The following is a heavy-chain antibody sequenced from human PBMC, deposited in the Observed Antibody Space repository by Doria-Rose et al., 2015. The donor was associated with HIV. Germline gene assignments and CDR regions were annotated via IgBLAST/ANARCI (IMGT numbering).Heavy chain of an antibody. D-gene: IGHD6-13*01. V-gene: IGHV2-26*01. CDR1: GVSLSSPGMG. CDR2: IFSDDER. CDR3: ARIKSSRWYHKYYFDF. J-gene: IGHJ4*02. Sequence: SGPVLVKPTETLTLTCTVSGVSLSSPGMGVSWIRQPPGKALEWLANIFSDDERSYKTSLKSRLTISRGTPKSQVVLTTTDMDPVDTATYYCARIKSSRWYHKYYFDFWGQGTLVIVSA.